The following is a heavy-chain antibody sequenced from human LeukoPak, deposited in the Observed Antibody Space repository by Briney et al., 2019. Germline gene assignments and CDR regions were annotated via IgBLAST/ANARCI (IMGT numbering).Heavy chain of an antibody. Sequence: GGSLRLSCAASGFTFSSYWMNWVRQAPGEGLEWVSSISSSSSYIYYADSVKGRFTISRDNAKNSLYLQMNSLRAEDTAVYYCARDTGGPNWFDPWGQGTLVTVSS. D-gene: IGHD2-8*02. CDR1: GFTFSSYW. V-gene: IGHV3-21*01. J-gene: IGHJ5*02. CDR3: ARDTGGPNWFDP. CDR2: ISSSSSYI.